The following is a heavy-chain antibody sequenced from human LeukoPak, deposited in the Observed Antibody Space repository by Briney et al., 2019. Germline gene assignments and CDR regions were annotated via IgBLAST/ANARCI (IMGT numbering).Heavy chain of an antibody. CDR2: IYYSGST. V-gene: IGHV4-59*01. D-gene: IGHD6-13*01. Sequence: SETLSLTCTVSGGSISSYYWSWIRQPPGKGLEWIVYIYYSGSTNYNPSLKSRVTISVDTSKNQFSLKLSSVTAADTAVYYCARAAAAGKGSFDYWGQGTLVTVSS. CDR3: ARAAAAGKGSFDY. J-gene: IGHJ4*02. CDR1: GGSISSYY.